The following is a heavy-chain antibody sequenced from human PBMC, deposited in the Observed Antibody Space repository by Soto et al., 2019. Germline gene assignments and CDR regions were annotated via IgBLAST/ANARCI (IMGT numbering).Heavy chain of an antibody. D-gene: IGHD2-15*01. V-gene: IGHV1-46*01. J-gene: IGHJ3*02. CDR1: GYTFTSYY. CDR3: ARAGYCSGGRCLRAVDI. Sequence: ASVKVSCKASGYTFTSYYMHWLRQAPGQELEWMGIINHSGGSTSYAQTLKGRVTMTRDTSTSTVYMELSSLRSEDTAVYYCARAGYCSGGRCLRAVDIWGQATMVTV. CDR2: INHSGGST.